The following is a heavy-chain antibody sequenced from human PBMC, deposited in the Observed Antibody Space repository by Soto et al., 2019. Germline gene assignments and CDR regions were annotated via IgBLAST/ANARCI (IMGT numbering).Heavy chain of an antibody. CDR3: ARDGGGYCSGGSCYSWYYGMDV. J-gene: IGHJ6*02. D-gene: IGHD2-15*01. CDR1: GGSISSYY. V-gene: IGHV4-59*01. CDR2: IYYSGST. Sequence: SETLSLTCTVSGGSISSYYWSWIRQPPGKGLEWIGYIYYSGSTNYNPSLKSRVTISVDTSKNQFSLKLGSVTAADTAVYYCARDGGGYCSGGSCYSWYYGMDVWGQGTTVTVSS.